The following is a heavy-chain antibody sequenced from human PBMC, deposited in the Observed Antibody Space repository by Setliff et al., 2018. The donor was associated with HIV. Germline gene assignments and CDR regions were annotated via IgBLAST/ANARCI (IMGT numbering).Heavy chain of an antibody. V-gene: IGHV4-59*11. CDR1: GASIRGHY. CDR2: IYYSGNT. D-gene: IGHD2-21*02. Sequence: PSETLSLTCSVSGASIRGHYWSWIRQSPGKGLEWIGNIYYSGNTNYNPSFKSRVTISVDTSKNQFSLKLSSVTAADTAVYFCARGGAFCGRDSCYYPDYWGQGNPVTVSS. CDR3: ARGGAFCGRDSCYYPDY. J-gene: IGHJ4*02.